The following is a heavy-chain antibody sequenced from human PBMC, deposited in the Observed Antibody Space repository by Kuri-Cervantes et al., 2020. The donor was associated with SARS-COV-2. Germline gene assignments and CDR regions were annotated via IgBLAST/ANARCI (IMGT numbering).Heavy chain of an antibody. CDR2: ISGSGIST. CDR3: AKERGYGNEYVDY. Sequence: LSLTRAASGFMFNDYAMSWVRQAPGKGLEWVSSISGSGISTDYADSVKGRFTISRDNSKNTLYLQMNSLRADETAVYYCAKERGYGNEYVDYWGQGTLVTVSS. V-gene: IGHV3-23*01. D-gene: IGHD5-18*01. CDR1: GFMFNDYA. J-gene: IGHJ4*02.